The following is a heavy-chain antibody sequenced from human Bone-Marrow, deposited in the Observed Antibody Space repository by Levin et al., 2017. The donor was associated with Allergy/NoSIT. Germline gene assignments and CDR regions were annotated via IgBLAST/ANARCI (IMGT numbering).Heavy chain of an antibody. Sequence: GESLKISCAASGFTFSSYSMNWVRQAPGKGLEWVSYISSSSSTIYYADSVKGRFTISRDNAKNSLYLQMNSLRAEDTAVYYCARDPHYDFWSGSTEGFDYWGQGTLVTVSS. J-gene: IGHJ4*02. V-gene: IGHV3-48*04. CDR3: ARDPHYDFWSGSTEGFDY. CDR2: ISSSSSTI. D-gene: IGHD3-3*01. CDR1: GFTFSSYS.